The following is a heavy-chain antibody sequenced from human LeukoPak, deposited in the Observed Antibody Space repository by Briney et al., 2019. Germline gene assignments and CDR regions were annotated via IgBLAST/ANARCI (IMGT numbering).Heavy chain of an antibody. CDR1: SGSFRTYY. Sequence: SETLSLTCTVSSGSFRTYYWSWIRQPPGKGLEWIGYIFYNEGTSYNPPLKSRVTISVDTSNNQLSLKVNSVTAADTAMYYCVKSNSRYQPWTLDIWGRGTMVTVSS. J-gene: IGHJ3*02. CDR2: IFYNEGT. V-gene: IGHV4-59*01. D-gene: IGHD2-2*01. CDR3: VKSNSRYQPWTLDI.